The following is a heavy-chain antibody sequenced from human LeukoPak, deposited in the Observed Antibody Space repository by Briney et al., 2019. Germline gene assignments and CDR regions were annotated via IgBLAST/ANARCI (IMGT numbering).Heavy chain of an antibody. CDR3: ARATNLSGSYYVAFDI. V-gene: IGHV3-21*01. CDR2: ISSSSSYI. Sequence: GGSLRLSCAASGFTFSSYSMNWVRQAPGKGLEWVSSISSSSSYIYYADSVKGRFTISRDNAKNSLYLQMSSLRAEDTAVYYCARATNLSGSYYVAFDIWGQGTMVTVSS. CDR1: GFTFSSYS. D-gene: IGHD1-26*01. J-gene: IGHJ3*02.